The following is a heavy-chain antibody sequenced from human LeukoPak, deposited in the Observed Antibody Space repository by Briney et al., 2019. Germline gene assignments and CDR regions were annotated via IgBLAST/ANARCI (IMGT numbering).Heavy chain of an antibody. V-gene: IGHV4-39*07. J-gene: IGHJ4*02. D-gene: IGHD1-26*01. CDR1: GGSISSSSYY. CDR2: IYYSGST. Sequence: SETLSLTCTVSGGSISSSSYYWGWIRQPPGKGLEWIGSIYYSGSTYYNPSLKSRVTISVDTSKNQFSLKLSSVTAADTAMYYCARVRGSYTYYFDYWGQGTLVTVSS. CDR3: ARVRGSYTYYFDY.